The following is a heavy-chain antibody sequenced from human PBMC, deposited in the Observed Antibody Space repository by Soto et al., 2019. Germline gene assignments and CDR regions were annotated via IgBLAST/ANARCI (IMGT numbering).Heavy chain of an antibody. V-gene: IGHV3-74*01. CDR2: INPDGSNT. CDR3: TGETGCCGGTCRSGGPYCGLKA. J-gene: IGHJ3*01. CDR1: EFTFGNYW. Sequence: FLRLLCPASEFTFGNYWMHWVRQSPGKGLVCVSRINPDGSNTDYADSVIGRFTVSRDNAKNKVCLQMNSLRGEDTAVYYCTGETGCCGGTCRSGGPYCGLKAWGEGRRVTVSS. D-gene: IGHD2-15*01.